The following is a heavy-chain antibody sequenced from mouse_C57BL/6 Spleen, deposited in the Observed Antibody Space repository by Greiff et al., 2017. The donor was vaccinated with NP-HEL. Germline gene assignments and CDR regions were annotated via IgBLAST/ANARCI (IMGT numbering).Heavy chain of an antibody. J-gene: IGHJ3*01. Sequence: VQLQQPGAELVMPGASVKLSCKASGYTFTSYWMHWVKQRPGQGLEWIGEIDPSDSYTNYNQKFKGKSTLTVDKSSSTAYMQLSSLTSEDSAVYYCASHGNFAYWGQGTLVTVSA. CDR3: ASHGNFAY. CDR2: IDPSDSYT. CDR1: GYTFTSYW. V-gene: IGHV1-69*01.